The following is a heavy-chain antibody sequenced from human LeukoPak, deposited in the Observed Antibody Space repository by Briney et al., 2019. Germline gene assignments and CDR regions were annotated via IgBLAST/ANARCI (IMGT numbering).Heavy chain of an antibody. CDR2: IVNDGSQT. D-gene: IGHD5-24*01. J-gene: IGHJ4*02. CDR3: ARGWGGEMATITPDY. CDR1: GFTFSSFG. Sequence: GRSLRLSCAASGFTFSSFGMHWVRQAPGKGLDWVAVIVNDGSQTSYADSVKGRFTISRDNSKNTLYLQMNSLRVEDTAVYYCARGWGGEMATITPDYWGQGTLVTVSS. V-gene: IGHV3-33*01.